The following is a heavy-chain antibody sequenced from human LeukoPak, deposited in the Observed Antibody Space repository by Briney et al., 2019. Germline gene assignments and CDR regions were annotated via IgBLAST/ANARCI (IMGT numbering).Heavy chain of an antibody. CDR2: MSDNGNSI. CDR3: ARVPQFYSPLDY. CDR1: GFTFSTSA. Sequence: HPGGSLRLSCAASGFTFSTSAMNWVRQVPGKGLEWVSYMSDNGNSIYYADSVKGRFTISRDNAKNSLYLQMNSLRADDTAVYFCARVPQFYSPLDYWGQGTLVTVSS. D-gene: IGHD2/OR15-2a*01. V-gene: IGHV3-48*04. J-gene: IGHJ4*02.